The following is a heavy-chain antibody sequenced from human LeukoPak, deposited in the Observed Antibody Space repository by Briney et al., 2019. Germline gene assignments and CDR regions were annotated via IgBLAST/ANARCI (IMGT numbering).Heavy chain of an antibody. CDR2: ISAYNGNT. V-gene: IGHV1-18*04. Sequence: ASVKVSCKASGHTFTSYGFSWLRQAPGQGFEGLGWISAYNGNTNYAQKLQGRVTMTTDTSTSTAYMELRSLRSDDTAVYYCARDRPLLWFGELDLGRTYYYYGMDVWGKGTTVTVSS. CDR1: GHTFTSYG. CDR3: ARDRPLLWFGELDLGRTYYYYGMDV. J-gene: IGHJ6*04. D-gene: IGHD3-10*01.